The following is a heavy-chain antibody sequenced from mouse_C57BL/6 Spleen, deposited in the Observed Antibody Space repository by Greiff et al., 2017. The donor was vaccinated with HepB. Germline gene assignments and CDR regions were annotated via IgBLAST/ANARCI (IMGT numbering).Heavy chain of an antibody. CDR2: ISYDGSN. Sequence: ESGPGLVKPSQSLSLTCSVTGYSITSGYYWNWIRQFPGNKLEWMGYISYDGSNNYNPSLKNRISITRDTSKNQFFLKLNSVTTEDTATYYCARDEHYGSSYNWYFDVWGTGTTVTVSS. CDR1: GYSITSGYY. D-gene: IGHD1-1*01. V-gene: IGHV3-6*01. CDR3: ARDEHYGSSYNWYFDV. J-gene: IGHJ1*03.